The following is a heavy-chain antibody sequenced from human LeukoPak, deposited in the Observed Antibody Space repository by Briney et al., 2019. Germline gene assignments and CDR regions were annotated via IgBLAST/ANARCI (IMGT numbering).Heavy chain of an antibody. CDR3: AKCTTMVRGDANPPYDY. Sequence: TGGSLRLSCAASGFTFSSYAMSWVRQAPGKGLEWVSAISGSGGSTYYADSVKGRFTISRDNSKNTLYLQMNSLRAEDTAVYYCAKCTTMVRGDANPPYDYWGQGTLVTVSS. J-gene: IGHJ4*02. CDR1: GFTFSSYA. V-gene: IGHV3-23*01. D-gene: IGHD3-10*01. CDR2: ISGSGGST.